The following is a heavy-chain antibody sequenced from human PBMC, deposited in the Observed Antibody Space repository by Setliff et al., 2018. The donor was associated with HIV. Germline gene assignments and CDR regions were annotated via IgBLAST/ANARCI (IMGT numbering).Heavy chain of an antibody. CDR2: INHSGST. V-gene: IGHV4-38-2*01. CDR1: GYSISRDHY. D-gene: IGHD6-19*01. J-gene: IGHJ4*02. CDR3: AIRGSSGWYVGGYFDY. Sequence: PSETLSLTCAVSGYSISRDHYWAWIRQPPGKGLEWIGEINHSGSTNYNPSLKSRVTISVDTSKNQFSLKLSAVTAADTAVYYWAIRGSSGWYVGGYFDYWGQGTLVTVSA.